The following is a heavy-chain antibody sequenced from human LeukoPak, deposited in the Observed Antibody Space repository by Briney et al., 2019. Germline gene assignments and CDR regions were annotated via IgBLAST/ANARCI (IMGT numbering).Heavy chain of an antibody. Sequence: YPSETLSLTCTVSGGSISAYYWSWIRQPPGKGLEWIGYIYYSGSTNYNPSLKSRVTISVDTSKNQFSLKLSSVTAADTAVYYCARAGSSWSMYYYYYMDVWGKGTTVTISS. CDR3: ARAGSSWSMYYYYYMDV. V-gene: IGHV4-59*01. J-gene: IGHJ6*03. CDR1: GGSISAYY. CDR2: IYYSGST. D-gene: IGHD6-13*01.